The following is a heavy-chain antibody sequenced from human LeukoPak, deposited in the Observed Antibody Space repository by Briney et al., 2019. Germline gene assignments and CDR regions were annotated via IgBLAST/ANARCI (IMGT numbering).Heavy chain of an antibody. D-gene: IGHD2/OR15-2a*01. CDR2: ISAYNDNT. J-gene: IGHJ4*03. V-gene: IGHV1-18*01. CDR3: ASFRTSGDYFFDS. CDR1: GYTFTNYG. Sequence: ASVKVSCKASGYTFTNYGISWVRQAPGQGLEWMGWISAYNDNTNYAQKLQGRVTMTTDTSTSTAYMELRSLRSDDTAVFYCASFRTSGDYFFDSGGKGTWSPSPQ.